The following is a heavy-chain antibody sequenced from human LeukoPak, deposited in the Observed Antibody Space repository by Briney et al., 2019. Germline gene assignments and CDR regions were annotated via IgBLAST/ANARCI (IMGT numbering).Heavy chain of an antibody. V-gene: IGHV1-46*01. D-gene: IGHD2-2*01. CDR1: GYTFTSYY. J-gene: IGHJ5*02. CDR3: AREMGVGYCSSTSCSNWFDP. CDR2: INPSGGST. Sequence: ASVKVSCKASGYTFTSYYMHWVRQAPGQGLEWMGIINPSGGSTSYAQKFQGRVTMTRDTSTSTVYMELSSLRSEDTAVYYCAREMGVGYCSSTSCSNWFDPWGQGTLVTVSS.